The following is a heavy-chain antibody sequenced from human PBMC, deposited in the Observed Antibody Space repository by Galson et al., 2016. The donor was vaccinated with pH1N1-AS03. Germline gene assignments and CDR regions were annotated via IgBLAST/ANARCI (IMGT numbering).Heavy chain of an antibody. Sequence: LSLTCTVSGDSLNFYYWSWIRQPPGKGLEWIAYVHYSGITNYSPSLRSRVTISLDMSKNQFSLNLRSVTAADTAVYFCARYDSLHWKIDFWGQGILVTVSS. D-gene: IGHD1-1*01. J-gene: IGHJ4*02. CDR2: VHYSGIT. CDR1: GDSLNFYY. CDR3: ARYDSLHWKIDF. V-gene: IGHV4-59*08.